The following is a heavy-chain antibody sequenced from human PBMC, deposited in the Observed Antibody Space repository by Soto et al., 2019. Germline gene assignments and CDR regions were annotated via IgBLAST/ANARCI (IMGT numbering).Heavy chain of an antibody. D-gene: IGHD5-18*01. CDR1: GYTFTGYY. CDR3: ARALATAMVPTYY. Sequence: ASVKVSCKASGYTFTGYYMHWVRQAPGQGLEWMGWINPNSGGTNYAQKFQGWVTMTRDTSISTAYMELSRLRSDDTAVYYCARALATAMVPTYYWGQGTLVTVSS. V-gene: IGHV1-2*04. CDR2: INPNSGGT. J-gene: IGHJ4*02.